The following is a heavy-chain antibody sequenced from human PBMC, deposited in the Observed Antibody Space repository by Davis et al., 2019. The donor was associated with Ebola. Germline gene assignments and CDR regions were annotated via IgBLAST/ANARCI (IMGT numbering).Heavy chain of an antibody. CDR1: GSTFSGSA. J-gene: IGHJ4*02. D-gene: IGHD3-22*01. Sequence: GESLKISCAASGSTFSGSALHWVRQASGKGLEWVGRIRSKANSYAKAYAASVKGRFTISIDDSKNTAYLQMNSLKTEDTAVYYCAREARNYYDSSGYIDYWGQGTLVTVSS. CDR3: AREARNYYDSSGYIDY. CDR2: IRSKANSYAK. V-gene: IGHV3-73*01.